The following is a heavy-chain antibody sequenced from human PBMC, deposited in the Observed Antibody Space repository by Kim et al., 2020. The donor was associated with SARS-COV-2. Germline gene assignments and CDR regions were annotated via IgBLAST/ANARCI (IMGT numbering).Heavy chain of an antibody. J-gene: IGHJ4*01. CDR3: TNLNEY. V-gene: IGHV3-74*01. CDR2: NNDGRGT. Sequence: NNDGRGTDDADSVKGRFTISRDNAKNTLNLQMNSLRPEETAVYYCTNLNEYWGQGILVTVSS.